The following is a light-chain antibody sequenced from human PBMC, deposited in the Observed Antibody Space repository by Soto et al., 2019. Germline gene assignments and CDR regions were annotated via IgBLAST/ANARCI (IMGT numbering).Light chain of an antibody. CDR3: SSYTSTNTLV. CDR2: GVS. CDR1: SSDVGDYNY. Sequence: QSALTQPACVSGSPGQSITISCTGTSSDVGDYNYVSWYQQHPGKAPKLIIYGVSNRPSRISARFSGSKSGNTASLNISGLQAEDESDYYCSSYTSTNTLVFGGGTKRTVL. V-gene: IGLV2-14*01. J-gene: IGLJ2*01.